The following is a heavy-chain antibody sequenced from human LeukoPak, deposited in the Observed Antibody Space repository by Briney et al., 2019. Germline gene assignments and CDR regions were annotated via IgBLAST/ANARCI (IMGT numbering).Heavy chain of an antibody. V-gene: IGHV4-61*05. D-gene: IGHD3-22*01. CDR1: GGSISSSTYY. CDR2: IYYTGRT. J-gene: IGHJ3*01. Sequence: SETLSLTCTVSGGSISSSTYYWGWIRQPPGKGLEWIGFIYYTGRTRYNPSLQSRVTISVGTSENKFSLKLTSVTAADTAVYYCARLLDNDNSGDPDTFDVWGQGTVVTVSS. CDR3: ARLLDNDNSGDPDTFDV.